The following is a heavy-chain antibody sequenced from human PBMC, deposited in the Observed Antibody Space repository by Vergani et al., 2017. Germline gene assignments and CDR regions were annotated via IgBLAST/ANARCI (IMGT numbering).Heavy chain of an antibody. D-gene: IGHD3-10*01. V-gene: IGHV7-4-1*02. CDR2: IKTIAGNP. CDR1: GYTFTSYA. CDR3: ARDPPNYGSGSPKGGHY. J-gene: IGHJ4*02. Sequence: QVQLVQSGSELKKPGASVKVSSKASGYTFTSYAMNWVRQGPGQGLEWMGWIKTIAGNPTYAQGFTGRFFFSLDTSASTAYLQISSLKAEDTAVYYCARDPPNYGSGSPKGGHYWGQGTLVIVSS.